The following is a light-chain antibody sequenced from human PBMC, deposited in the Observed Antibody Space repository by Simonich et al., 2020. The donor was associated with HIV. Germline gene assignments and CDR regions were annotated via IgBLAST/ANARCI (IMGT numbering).Light chain of an antibody. J-gene: IGKJ1*01. Sequence: DIVMTQSPDSLSVSLGERATINCKSSQSVLYSSNNKNSIGWYQQKQGQPPKLLIYWASTRESGFPYRFSGSGSGTDFTLTCSSLQAEDVAVYYCQQYYSTPWTFGQGTKVEIK. CDR2: WAS. CDR3: QQYYSTPWT. V-gene: IGKV4-1*01. CDR1: QSVLYSSNNKNS.